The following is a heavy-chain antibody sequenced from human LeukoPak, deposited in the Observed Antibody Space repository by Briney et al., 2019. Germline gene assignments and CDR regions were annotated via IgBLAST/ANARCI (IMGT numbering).Heavy chain of an antibody. CDR3: ATTNMVRGVIVY. Sequence: ASVKVSCKASGGTFSSYAISWVRQAPGQGLGWMGRIIPIFGTSNYAHKFQGRLRITTDESTSTAYMELSSLRSEDTAVYYCATTNMVRGVIVYWGQGTLVTVSS. CDR1: GGTFSSYA. V-gene: IGHV1-69*05. D-gene: IGHD3-10*01. CDR2: IIPIFGTS. J-gene: IGHJ4*02.